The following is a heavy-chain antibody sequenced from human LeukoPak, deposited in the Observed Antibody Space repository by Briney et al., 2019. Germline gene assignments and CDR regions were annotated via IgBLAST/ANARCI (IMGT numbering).Heavy chain of an antibody. V-gene: IGHV1-18*01. CDR2: ISAYNGNT. D-gene: IGHD3-22*01. J-gene: IGHJ4*02. CDR3: ARAVNYDEALDFDY. Sequence: ASVKVSCKASGYTFTSYGISWVRQAPGQGLEWMGWISAYNGNTNYEQKLQGRVTMTTDTSTSTAYMELRSLRSDDTAVYYCARAVNYDEALDFDYWGQGTWSPSPQ. CDR1: GYTFTSYG.